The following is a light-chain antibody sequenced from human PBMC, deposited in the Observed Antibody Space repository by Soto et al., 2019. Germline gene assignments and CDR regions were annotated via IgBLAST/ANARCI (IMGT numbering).Light chain of an antibody. CDR1: SSNIGAHT. CDR3: AAWDDSLNGDV. Sequence: QSVLTQPPSASGTPGQRVTISCSGSSSNIGAHTVNWYQHFPGTAPKLLIYRNDQRPSGVPDRFSGSKSGTSASLAISGLQSEDEADYYCAAWDDSLNGDVFGTGTKLTVL. J-gene: IGLJ1*01. V-gene: IGLV1-44*01. CDR2: RND.